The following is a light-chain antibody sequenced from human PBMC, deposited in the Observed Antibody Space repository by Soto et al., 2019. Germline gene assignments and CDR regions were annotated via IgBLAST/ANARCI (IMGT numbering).Light chain of an antibody. J-gene: IGKJ5*01. V-gene: IGKV3-20*01. CDR2: AAS. CDR1: QSVTTR. CDR3: QQYGGSPLT. Sequence: LTQAPRTLSVSRGESVYLYWRACQSVTTRLAWYQLKRGQAPTRLMSAASNRASGVPVRFSGSGSGTDFILTITRLETEDFALYYCQQYGGSPLTFGLGTRLEI.